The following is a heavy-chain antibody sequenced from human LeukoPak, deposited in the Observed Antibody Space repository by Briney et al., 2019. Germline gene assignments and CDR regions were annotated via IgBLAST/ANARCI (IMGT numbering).Heavy chain of an antibody. J-gene: IGHJ6*02. CDR2: INAGNGNT. D-gene: IGHD2-2*01. Sequence: ASVKVSFKASKYTLTDHDIHWVRQAPGQRLEWMGWINAGNGNTKYSQKFQGRVTITRDTSASTAYMELSSLRSEDTAVYYCARKYHCSSTSCYYYGMDVWGQGTTVTVSS. CDR3: ARKYHCSSTSCYYYGMDV. CDR1: KYTLTDHD. V-gene: IGHV1-3*01.